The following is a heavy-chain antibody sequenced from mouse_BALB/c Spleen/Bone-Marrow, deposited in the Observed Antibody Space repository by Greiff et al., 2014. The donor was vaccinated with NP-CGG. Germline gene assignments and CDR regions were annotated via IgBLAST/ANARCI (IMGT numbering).Heavy chain of an antibody. V-gene: IGHV2-6-2*01. CDR3: ARHERGYPYAMDY. CDR2: IWSDGST. D-gene: IGHD2-2*01. Sequence: VMLVESGPDLVAPSQSLSITCTVSGFSLNSYGVHWVRQPPGKGLEWLGVIWSDGSTTYNSALKSRLSISKDNSKSQLFLKMNSLQTDDTAMYYCARHERGYPYAMDYWGQGTSVTVSS. J-gene: IGHJ4*01. CDR1: GFSLNSYG.